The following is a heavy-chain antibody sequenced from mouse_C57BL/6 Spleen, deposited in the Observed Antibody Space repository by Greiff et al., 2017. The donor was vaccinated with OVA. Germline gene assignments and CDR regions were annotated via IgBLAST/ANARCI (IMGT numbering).Heavy chain of an antibody. CDR1: GFTFSDYY. Sequence: DVKLVESEGGLVQPGSSMKLSCTASGFTFSDYYMAWVRQVPEKGLEWVANINYDGSSTYYLDSLKSRFIISRDNAKNILYLQMSSLKSEDTATYYCARSIYYGGYFDVWGTGTTVTVSS. D-gene: IGHD2-1*01. CDR2: INYDGSST. J-gene: IGHJ1*03. CDR3: ARSIYYGGYFDV. V-gene: IGHV5-16*01.